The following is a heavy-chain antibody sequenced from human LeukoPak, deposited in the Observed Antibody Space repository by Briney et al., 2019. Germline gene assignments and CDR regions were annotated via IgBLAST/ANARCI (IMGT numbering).Heavy chain of an antibody. Sequence: GGSLRLSCAASGFTFNSHAMSWVRQAPGKGLEWVSGISSGGGSTYHADFVKGRFTISRDNSKNTLSLQMNSLRVEDTALYYCARDQAYDYVWGSNRYAYWGQGTLVTVSS. CDR3: ARDQAYDYVWGSNRYAY. D-gene: IGHD3-16*02. V-gene: IGHV3-23*01. CDR2: ISSGGGST. J-gene: IGHJ4*02. CDR1: GFTFNSHA.